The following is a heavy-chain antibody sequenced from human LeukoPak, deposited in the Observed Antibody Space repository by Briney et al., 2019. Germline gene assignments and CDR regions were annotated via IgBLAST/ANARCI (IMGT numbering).Heavy chain of an antibody. V-gene: IGHV1-2*02. CDR2: INPNSGGT. CDR1: VYTFTGYY. CDR3: ASPLIGDDAFDI. D-gene: IGHD3-22*01. Sequence: ASVKVSFKCTVYTFTGYYMHWVRQPPGQGLEWMGLINPNSGGTNYAQKFQGRVTMTGATSISTAYMELSRLRSDDTAVYYCASPLIGDDAFDIWGQGTMVTVSS. J-gene: IGHJ3*02.